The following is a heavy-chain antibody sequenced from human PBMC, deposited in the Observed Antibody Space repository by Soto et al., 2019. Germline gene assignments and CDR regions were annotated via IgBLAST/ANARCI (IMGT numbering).Heavy chain of an antibody. CDR2: INGDGSSI. CDR3: TRRGCSTTGCYSN. D-gene: IGHD2-2*01. V-gene: IGHV3-74*03. Sequence: PGGSLRLSCAASGFPFSSYWMHWVRQAPGKGLVWVSRINGDGSSITYADSVKGRFTISRDNAKNTLYLQMNSLRAEDAAVYYCTRRGCSTTGCYSNWGRGTLVPVSS. J-gene: IGHJ4*02. CDR1: GFPFSSYW.